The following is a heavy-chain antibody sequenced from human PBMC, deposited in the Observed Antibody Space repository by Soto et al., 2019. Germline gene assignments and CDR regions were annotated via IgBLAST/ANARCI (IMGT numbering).Heavy chain of an antibody. CDR2: IGTAGDT. J-gene: IGHJ6*02. V-gene: IGHV3-13*01. D-gene: IGHD2-2*01. Sequence: GGSLRLSCAASGFTFSSYDMHWVRQATGKGLEWVSAIGTAGDTYYPGSVKGRFTISRENAKNSLYLQMNSLRAEDTAVYYCARGFCSSTSCYPDYYYYGMDVWGQGTTVTVSS. CDR1: GFTFSSYD. CDR3: ARGFCSSTSCYPDYYYYGMDV.